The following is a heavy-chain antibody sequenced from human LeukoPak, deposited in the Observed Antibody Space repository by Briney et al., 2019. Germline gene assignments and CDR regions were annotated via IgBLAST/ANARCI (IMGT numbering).Heavy chain of an antibody. CDR1: GFTFRSYE. J-gene: IGHJ4*02. Sequence: GGSLRLSCVASGFTFRSYEMSWVRQAPGKGLEWVAVISYDGSNKYYADSLKGRFTISRDNSKNTLYLQMNSLSTEDTAVYYCARESPLATHFDFWGQGTLVAVSS. V-gene: IGHV3-30*03. CDR2: ISYDGSNK. CDR3: ARESPLATHFDF.